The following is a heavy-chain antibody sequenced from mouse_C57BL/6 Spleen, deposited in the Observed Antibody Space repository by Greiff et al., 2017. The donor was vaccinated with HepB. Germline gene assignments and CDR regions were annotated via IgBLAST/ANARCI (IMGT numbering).Heavy chain of an antibody. CDR3: AKGAITTVVAPYWYFDV. J-gene: IGHJ1*03. V-gene: IGHV1-9*01. CDR2: ILPGSGST. D-gene: IGHD1-1*01. CDR1: GYTFTGYW. Sequence: VKLQESGAELMKPGASVKLSCKATGYTFTGYWIEWVKQRPGHGLEWIGEILPGSGSTNYNEKLKGKATFTADTSSNTAYMQLSSLTTEDSAIYYCAKGAITTVVAPYWYFDVWGTGTTVTVSS.